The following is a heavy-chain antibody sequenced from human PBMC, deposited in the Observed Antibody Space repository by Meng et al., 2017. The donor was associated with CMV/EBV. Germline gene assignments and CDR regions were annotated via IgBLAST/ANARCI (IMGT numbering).Heavy chain of an antibody. CDR3: ARMVLRFLEWLPTASVVSGMDV. D-gene: IGHD3-3*01. CDR2: ISAYNGNT. J-gene: IGHJ6*02. V-gene: IGHV1-18*01. CDR1: GYTFTSYG. Sequence: ASVKVSCKASGYTFTSYGISWVRQAPGQGLEWMGWISAYNGNTNYAQKLQGRVTMTTDTSTSTACMELRSLRSDDTAVYYCARMVLRFLEWLPTASVVSGMDVWGQGTTVTVSS.